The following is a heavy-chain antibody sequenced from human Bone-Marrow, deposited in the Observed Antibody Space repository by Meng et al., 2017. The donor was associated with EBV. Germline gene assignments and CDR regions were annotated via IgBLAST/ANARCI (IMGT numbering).Heavy chain of an antibody. J-gene: IGHJ4*02. CDR3: ARDSMSGDSTRDYFDY. CDR2: IDHSGST. V-gene: IGHV4-4*02. Sequence: QWQLEDAGTGIVKPAGNLSPTCGVSGGSISSSNWWSWVRQPPGKWLEWIGEIDHSGSTNYKPSLKSRVTISVDTSKNQFSLKLSSVTAADTAVYYCARDSMSGDSTRDYFDYWGQGTLVTVSS. CDR1: GGSISSSNW. D-gene: IGHD2-2*01.